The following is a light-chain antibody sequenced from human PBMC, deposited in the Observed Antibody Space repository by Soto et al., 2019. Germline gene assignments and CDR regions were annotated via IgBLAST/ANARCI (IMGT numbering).Light chain of an antibody. CDR1: SSDVGGHKY. V-gene: IGLV2-14*03. Sequence: QSALTQPASVSGSPGQSITIPCTGTSSDVGGHKYVSWYQHHPGKAPKLMIYDVSNRPSGVSNRFSGSKSGNTASLTISGLQAEDEADYYCSSYTSTTPFYVFGTGTKLTVL. J-gene: IGLJ1*01. CDR2: DVS. CDR3: SSYTSTTPFYV.